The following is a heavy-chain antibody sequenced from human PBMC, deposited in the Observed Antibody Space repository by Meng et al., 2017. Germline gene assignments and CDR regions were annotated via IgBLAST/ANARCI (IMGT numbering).Heavy chain of an antibody. J-gene: IGHJ4*02. Sequence: GSLRLSCTVSGGSISSYYWSWIRQPPGKGLEWIGGIYHSGSTYYNPSLKSRVTISVDTSKNQFSLKLSSVTAADTAVYYCARDLMTTDIWGQGTLVTVSS. D-gene: IGHD4-17*01. V-gene: IGHV4-59*12. CDR2: IYHSGST. CDR3: ARDLMTTDI. CDR1: GGSISSYY.